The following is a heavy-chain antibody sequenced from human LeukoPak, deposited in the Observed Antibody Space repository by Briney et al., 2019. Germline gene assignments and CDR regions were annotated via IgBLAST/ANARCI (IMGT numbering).Heavy chain of an antibody. Sequence: SETLSLTCAVYGGSFSGYYWSWIRQPPGKGLEWIGEINHSGSTNYNPSLKSRVTISVDTSKNQFSLKRSSVTAADTAVYYCARQPLLGYCSSTSCYRGWRNWFDPWGQGTLVTVSS. CDR3: ARQPLLGYCSSTSCYRGWRNWFDP. V-gene: IGHV4-34*01. CDR1: GGSFSGYY. J-gene: IGHJ5*02. D-gene: IGHD2-2*01. CDR2: INHSGST.